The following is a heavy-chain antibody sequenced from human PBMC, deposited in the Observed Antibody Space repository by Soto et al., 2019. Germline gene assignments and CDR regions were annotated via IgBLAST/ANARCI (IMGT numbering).Heavy chain of an antibody. J-gene: IGHJ6*02. V-gene: IGHV3-30*18. CDR1: GFTFSSYG. D-gene: IGHD2-15*01. Sequence: GGSLRLSCAASGFTFSSYGMHWVRQAPGKGLEWVAVISYDGSNKYYADSVKGRFTISRDNSKNTPYLQMNSLRAEDTAVYYCAKDNDIVVVVAATSRSRGMDVWGQGTTVTVSS. CDR2: ISYDGSNK. CDR3: AKDNDIVVVVAATSRSRGMDV.